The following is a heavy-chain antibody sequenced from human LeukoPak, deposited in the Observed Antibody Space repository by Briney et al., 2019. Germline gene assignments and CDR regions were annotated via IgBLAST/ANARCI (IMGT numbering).Heavy chain of an antibody. Sequence: SETLSLTCAVSGGSISSSSYYWGWIRQPPGKGLEWIGEINHSGSTNYNPSLKSRVTISVDTSKNQFSLKLSSVTAADTAVYYCARLYSSSWYPSSGWFDPWGQGTLVTVSS. D-gene: IGHD6-13*01. V-gene: IGHV4-39*07. CDR2: INHSGST. J-gene: IGHJ5*02. CDR3: ARLYSSSWYPSSGWFDP. CDR1: GGSISSSSYY.